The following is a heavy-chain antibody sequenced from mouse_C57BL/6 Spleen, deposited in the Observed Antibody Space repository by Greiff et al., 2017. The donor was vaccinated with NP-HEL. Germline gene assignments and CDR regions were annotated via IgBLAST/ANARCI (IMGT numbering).Heavy chain of an antibody. J-gene: IGHJ3*01. CDR3: ARSPAQAPFAY. CDR1: GYTFTDYY. V-gene: IGHV1-19*01. CDR2: INPYNGGT. Sequence: VQLQQSGPVLVKPGASVKMSCKASGYTFTDYYMNWVKQSLGKSLEWIGVINPYNGGTSYNQKFKGKATLTVDKSSSTAYMELNSLTSEDSAVYYCARSPAQAPFAYWGQGTLVTVSA. D-gene: IGHD3-2*02.